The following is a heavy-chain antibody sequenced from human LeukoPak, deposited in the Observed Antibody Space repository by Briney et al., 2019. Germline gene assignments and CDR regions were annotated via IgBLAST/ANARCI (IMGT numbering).Heavy chain of an antibody. CDR3: ARGPYYYDSSGYYYFDY. J-gene: IGHJ4*02. CDR1: GFTFSSYW. CDR2: VKQDGSEK. D-gene: IGHD3-22*01. Sequence: GGSLRLSCAASGFTFSSYWMSWVRQAPGKGLEWVANVKQDGSEKYYVDSVKGRFTISRDNAKNSLYLQMNSLRAEDTAVYYCARGPYYYDSSGYYYFDYWGQGTLVTVYS. V-gene: IGHV3-7*01.